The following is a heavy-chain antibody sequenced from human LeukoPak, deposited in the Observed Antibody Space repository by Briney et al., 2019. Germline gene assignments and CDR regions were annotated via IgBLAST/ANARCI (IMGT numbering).Heavy chain of an antibody. CDR2: ISSSSSYI. J-gene: IGHJ4*02. CDR1: GFTFSSYS. CDR3: ARDPSTYYDFWSGYDY. D-gene: IGHD3-3*01. Sequence: GGSLRLSCAASGFTFSSYSMNWVRQAPGKGLEWVSSISSSSSYIYYADSVKGRFTISRDNAKNSLYLQMNSLRAEDTAVYYCARDPSTYYDFWSGYDYWGQGTLVTVSS. V-gene: IGHV3-21*01.